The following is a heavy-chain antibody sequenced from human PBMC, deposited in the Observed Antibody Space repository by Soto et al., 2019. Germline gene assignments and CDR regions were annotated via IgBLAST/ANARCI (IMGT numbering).Heavy chain of an antibody. V-gene: IGHV3-23*01. CDR3: AKLGSSTWSPHYYFDN. D-gene: IGHD6-13*01. CDR1: GFIFSNYA. CDR2: IIGSGGDT. Sequence: EVQLLESGGGLVQPGGSLRLSCAASGFIFSNYAMGWVRQAPGKGLEWVSAIIGSGGDTYSIDSVEGRFTISRDNSKNTLYLQMSSLRAEDTAVYYCAKLGSSTWSPHYYFDNWGQGCLVTVSS. J-gene: IGHJ4*02.